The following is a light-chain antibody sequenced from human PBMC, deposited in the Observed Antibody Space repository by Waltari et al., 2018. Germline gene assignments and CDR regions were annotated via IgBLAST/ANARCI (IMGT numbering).Light chain of an antibody. Sequence: QSVLTQPPSVSAAPGQKVTISCSGSTSNLGDNYVSWYKQFPGAAPKVLIYGDQQRTTGTPDRFSASKSGTSATLDIAGLQTGDEADYFCGTWDNTLSPVFGGGTTVTVL. CDR1: TSNLGDNY. V-gene: IGLV1-51*02. J-gene: IGLJ2*01. CDR2: GDQ. CDR3: GTWDNTLSPV.